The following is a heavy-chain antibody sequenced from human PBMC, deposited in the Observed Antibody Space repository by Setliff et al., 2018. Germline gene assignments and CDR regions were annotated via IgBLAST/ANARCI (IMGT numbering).Heavy chain of an antibody. CDR3: ARDADHYDPDENPIFDY. CDR2: IKSYNGDT. Sequence: ASVKVSCKASGYTFTNYGISWVRQAPGQGLEWMGYIKSYNGDTYFARNLQGRLSMTTDASSSTAYMELTSLRSDDTAMYYCARDADHYDPDENPIFDYWGQGTLVTSPQ. J-gene: IGHJ4*02. CDR1: GYTFTNYG. V-gene: IGHV1-18*01. D-gene: IGHD5-12*01.